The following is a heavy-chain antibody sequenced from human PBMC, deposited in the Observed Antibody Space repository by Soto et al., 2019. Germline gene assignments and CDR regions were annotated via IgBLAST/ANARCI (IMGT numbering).Heavy chain of an antibody. CDR1: GFTFSSYG. CDR2: IWYDGSNK. J-gene: IGHJ6*03. V-gene: IGHV3-33*01. Sequence: GGSLRLSCAASGFTFSSYGMHWVRQAPGKGLEWVAVIWYDGSNKYYADSVKGRFTISRDNSKNTLYLQMNSLRAEDTAVYYCARDRCRVSGWYVLCYYYMDVWGKGTTVTVSS. CDR3: ARDRCRVSGWYVLCYYYMDV. D-gene: IGHD6-19*01.